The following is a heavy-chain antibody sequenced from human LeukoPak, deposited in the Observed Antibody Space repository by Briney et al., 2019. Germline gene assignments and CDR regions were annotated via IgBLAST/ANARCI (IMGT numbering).Heavy chain of an antibody. CDR2: INHSGST. J-gene: IGHJ5*02. D-gene: IGHD2-2*01. Sequence: SETLSLTCGVSGMSLTDYYWTWIRHSPGKGLEWIGEINHSGSTNYNPSLKSRVTMPVDTSKVQFSLDLTSVTAADTGIYYCARSTRDCSSTSCYYWFDPWGQGTLVTVSS. V-gene: IGHV4-34*01. CDR3: ARSTRDCSSTSCYYWFDP. CDR1: GMSLTDYY.